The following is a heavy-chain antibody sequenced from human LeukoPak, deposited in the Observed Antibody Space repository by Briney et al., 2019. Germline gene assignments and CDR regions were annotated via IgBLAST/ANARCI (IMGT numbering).Heavy chain of an antibody. J-gene: IGHJ4*02. V-gene: IGHV3-30*18. CDR2: ISSDGRDK. CDR3: AKDLISGSYYGFDY. CDR1: GFRFSTYD. D-gene: IGHD1-26*01. Sequence: PGGSLRLSCAASGFRFSTYDMHWVRQAPGKGLEWVAVISSDGRDKYSADSVKGRFTVSRDNSKNTLYLQMNSLRAEDTAVYYCAKDLISGSYYGFDYWGQGTLGTASS.